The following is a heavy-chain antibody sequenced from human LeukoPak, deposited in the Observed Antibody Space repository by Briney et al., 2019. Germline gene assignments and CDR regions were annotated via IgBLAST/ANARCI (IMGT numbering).Heavy chain of an antibody. Sequence: TGGSLRLSCAASGFTFSSYGMSWVRQAPGKGLEWVSAISGSGGSTYYADSVKGRFTISRDNSKNTLYLQMNSLRAEDTAVYYCAKDLGHYYDSSGYDPFDYWGQGTLVTVSS. V-gene: IGHV3-23*01. CDR2: ISGSGGST. D-gene: IGHD3-22*01. CDR1: GFTFSSYG. CDR3: AKDLGHYYDSSGYDPFDY. J-gene: IGHJ4*02.